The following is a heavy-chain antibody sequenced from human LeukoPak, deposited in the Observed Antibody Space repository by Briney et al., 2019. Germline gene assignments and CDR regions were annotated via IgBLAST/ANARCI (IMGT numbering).Heavy chain of an antibody. CDR3: AQGAFPYSSSFLGDY. V-gene: IGHV3-30*18. CDR1: GFTFSSYG. D-gene: IGHD6-13*01. CDR2: ISYDGSNK. Sequence: AGRSLRLSCAASGFTFSSYGMHWVRQAPGKGLEWVAVISYDGSNKYYADSVKGRFTISRDNSKNTLYLQMNSLRAEDTAVYYCAQGAFPYSSSFLGDYWGQGTLVTVSS. J-gene: IGHJ4*02.